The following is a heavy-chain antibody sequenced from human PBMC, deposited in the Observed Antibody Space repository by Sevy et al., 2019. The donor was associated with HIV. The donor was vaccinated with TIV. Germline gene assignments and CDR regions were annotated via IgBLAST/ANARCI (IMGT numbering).Heavy chain of an antibody. Sequence: GGSLRLSCAASGFTFSTYWMHWVRQVPGKGLVWVSRINSDGSGTTYAGSVKGRFTILRDNAKNTLYLQMNSLRVEDTAVYYCARVNIPAAEWGQGALVTVSS. J-gene: IGHJ4*02. D-gene: IGHD6-13*01. CDR2: INSDGSGT. CDR3: ARVNIPAAE. V-gene: IGHV3-74*01. CDR1: GFTFSTYW.